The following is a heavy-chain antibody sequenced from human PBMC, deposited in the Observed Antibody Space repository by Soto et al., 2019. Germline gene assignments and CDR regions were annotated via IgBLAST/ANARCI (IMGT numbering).Heavy chain of an antibody. CDR3: ARDLLRVVIANWFEP. D-gene: IGHD3-3*01. J-gene: IGHJ5*02. CDR2: INPSGGST. CDR1: GYTFTSYY. Sequence: ASVKVSCKASGYTFTSYYMHWVRQAPGQGLEWMGIINPSGGSTSYAQKFQGRVTMTRDTSTSTVYMELSSLRSEDTAVYYCARDLLRVVIANWFEPWGQGTLVTVSS. V-gene: IGHV1-46*01.